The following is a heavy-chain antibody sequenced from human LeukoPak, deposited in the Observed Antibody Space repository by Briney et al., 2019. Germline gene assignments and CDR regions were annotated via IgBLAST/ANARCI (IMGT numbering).Heavy chain of an antibody. V-gene: IGHV4-39*01. CDR3: ARLSYNWNTGY. Sequence: SETLSLTCTVSGGSISSSSYYWGWIRQPPGKGLEWIGSIYYSGSTYYSPSLNGRVTISVDTSKNQFSLKLTSVTAADTAVYYCARLSYNWNTGYWGQETLVTVSS. D-gene: IGHD1/OR15-1a*01. J-gene: IGHJ4*02. CDR1: GGSISSSSYY. CDR2: IYYSGST.